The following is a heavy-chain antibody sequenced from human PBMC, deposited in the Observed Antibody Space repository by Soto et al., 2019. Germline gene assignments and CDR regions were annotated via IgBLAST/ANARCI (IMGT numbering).Heavy chain of an antibody. Sequence: QVQLVQSGAEVKKPGASVKVSCKTSGYTFNNYGISWVRQAPGQGLEWMGWISDYNGNTNYPQKFQCRVTMTTDTSTKTVYMVLTSLRSDDTAVYYCARDGYYDSGSYGMDVWGRGPTVTVSS. CDR2: ISDYNGNT. D-gene: IGHD3-10*01. J-gene: IGHJ6*02. CDR1: GYTFNNYG. V-gene: IGHV1-18*01. CDR3: ARDGYYDSGSYGMDV.